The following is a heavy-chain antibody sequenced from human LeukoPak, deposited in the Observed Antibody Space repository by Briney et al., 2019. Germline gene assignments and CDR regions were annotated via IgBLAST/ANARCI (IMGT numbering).Heavy chain of an antibody. J-gene: IGHJ4*02. V-gene: IGHV3-64D*06. D-gene: IGHD2-2*01. Sequence: GGSLRLSCSASGFTFSSYAMHWVRQAPGKGLECVSSISSNGGSTYYADSVKGRFSISRDNSKNTLYLQMSSLRAEDTAVYYCVKDVGTDCGSTRYYEGYFDYWGQGTLVTVSS. CDR2: ISSNGGST. CDR3: VKDVGTDCGSTRYYEGYFDY. CDR1: GFTFSSYA.